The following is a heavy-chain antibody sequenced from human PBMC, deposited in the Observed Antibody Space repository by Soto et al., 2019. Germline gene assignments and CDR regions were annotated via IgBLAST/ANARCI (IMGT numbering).Heavy chain of an antibody. Sequence: ASVKVSCKASGYTFTNYDINWVRQATGQGLEWMGWMNPNSGNTGYAQKFQGRVTMTRNTSISTAYMELSSLRSEDTALYYCARIPATTGTTSYNWFDPWGQGTLVTVSS. J-gene: IGHJ5*02. CDR3: ARIPATTGTTSYNWFDP. CDR2: MNPNSGNT. D-gene: IGHD4-17*01. V-gene: IGHV1-8*01. CDR1: GYTFTNYD.